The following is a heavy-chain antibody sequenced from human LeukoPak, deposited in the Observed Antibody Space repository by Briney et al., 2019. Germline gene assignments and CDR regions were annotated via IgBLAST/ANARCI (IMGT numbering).Heavy chain of an antibody. V-gene: IGHV3-9*01. J-gene: IGHJ6*02. CDR2: ISWNSASI. CDR1: GFTFDDYA. Sequence: GGSLRLSCAASGFTFDDYAMHWVRQAPGKGLEWVSGISWNSASIGYADSVKGRFTISRDNAKNSLYLQMNSLRAEDTALYYCAKDISQVDYYYYYGMDVWGQGTTVTVSS. CDR3: AKDISQVDYYYYYGMDV.